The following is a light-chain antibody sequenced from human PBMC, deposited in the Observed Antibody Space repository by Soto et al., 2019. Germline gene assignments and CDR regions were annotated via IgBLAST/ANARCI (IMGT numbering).Light chain of an antibody. CDR2: EGS. V-gene: IGLV2-23*01. Sequence: QSALTQPASVSGSPGQSITISCTGTSSDVGSYNLVSWYQQHPGKAPKLMIYEGSKRPSGVSNRFSGSKSGNSASLTISGLQAEDEADYYCSSYAGSYILGVFGGGTKVTVL. CDR3: SSYAGSYILGV. CDR1: SSDVGSYNL. J-gene: IGLJ3*02.